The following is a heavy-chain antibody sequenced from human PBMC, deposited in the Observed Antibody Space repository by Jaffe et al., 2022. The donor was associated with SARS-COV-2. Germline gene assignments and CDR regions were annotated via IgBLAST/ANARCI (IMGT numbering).Heavy chain of an antibody. CDR1: GYTFTSYG. J-gene: IGHJ6*03. Sequence: QVQLVQSGAEVKKPGASVKVSCKASGYTFTSYGISWVRQAPGQGLEWMGWISAYNGNTNYAQKLQGRVTMTTDTSTSTAYMELRSLRSDDTAVYYCARSQGDCSSTSCYDPHYYYYYYMDVWGKGTTVTVSS. V-gene: IGHV1-18*01. CDR2: ISAYNGNT. D-gene: IGHD2-2*01. CDR3: ARSQGDCSSTSCYDPHYYYYYYMDV.